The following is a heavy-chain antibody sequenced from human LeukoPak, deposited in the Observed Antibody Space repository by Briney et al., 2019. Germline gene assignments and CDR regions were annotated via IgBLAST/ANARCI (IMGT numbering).Heavy chain of an antibody. V-gene: IGHV5-51*01. CDR2: IYPGDSDT. D-gene: IGHD3-10*01. Sequence: GESLKISCKGSGYSFTSYWIGWVRLMPGKGLEWMGIIYPGDSDTRYSPSFQGQVTISADKSISTAYLQWSSLKASDTAMYYCARLRDYGVRGGPPYYYGMDVWGQGTTVTVSS. CDR1: GYSFTSYW. CDR3: ARLRDYGVRGGPPYYYGMDV. J-gene: IGHJ6*02.